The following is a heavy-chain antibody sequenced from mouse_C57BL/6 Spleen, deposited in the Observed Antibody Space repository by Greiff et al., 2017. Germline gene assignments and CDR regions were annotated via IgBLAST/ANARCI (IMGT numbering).Heavy chain of an antibody. CDR1: GYTFTSYW. Sequence: QVQLQQPGAELVRPGSSVKLSCKASGYTFTSYWMHWVKQRPIQGLEWIGNIDPSDSETHYNQKFKDKATLTVDKSSSTAYMQLSSLTSEDSAVDYCARDYGSSFYAMDYWGQGTSVTVSS. CDR3: ARDYGSSFYAMDY. V-gene: IGHV1-52*01. J-gene: IGHJ4*01. CDR2: IDPSDSET. D-gene: IGHD1-1*01.